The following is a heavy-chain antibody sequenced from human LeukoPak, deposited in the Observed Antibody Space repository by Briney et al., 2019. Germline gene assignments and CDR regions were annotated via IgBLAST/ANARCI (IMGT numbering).Heavy chain of an antibody. CDR3: ARARTLDTVTKLDY. CDR1: GGTFSSYA. CDR2: IIPIFGTA. Sequence: ASVKVSCKASGGTFSSYAISWVRQAPGQGPEWMGGIIPIFGTANYAQKFQGRVTITADESTSTAYMELSSLRSEDTAVYYCARARTLDTVTKLDYWGQGTLVTVSS. J-gene: IGHJ4*02. D-gene: IGHD4-17*01. V-gene: IGHV1-69*13.